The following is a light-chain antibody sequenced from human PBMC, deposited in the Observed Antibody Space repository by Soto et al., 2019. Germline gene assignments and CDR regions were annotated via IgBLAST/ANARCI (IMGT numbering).Light chain of an antibody. CDR1: ESVSKY. Sequence: EIVLTQSPATLSLSPGERATLSCRASESVSKYLAWYQQKPGQAPSLLISYASNRAAGIPARFSGSGSETDFTLTISSLEPEDFAVYYCQQRHHWLRTFGQGTKLEI. J-gene: IGKJ2*01. CDR2: YAS. V-gene: IGKV3-11*01. CDR3: QQRHHWLRT.